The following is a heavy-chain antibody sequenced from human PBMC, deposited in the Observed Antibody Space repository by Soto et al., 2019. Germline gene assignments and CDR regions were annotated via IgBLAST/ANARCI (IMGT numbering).Heavy chain of an antibody. CDR2: IRWNSGSI. CDR1: GFTFDDYA. CDR3: AKDLSIAVTNDSFDI. D-gene: IGHD6-19*01. Sequence: EVQLVESGGGLVQPGRYLRLSCAASGFTFDDYAMHWVRQAPGKGLEWVSGIRWNSGSIGYADSVKGRFTISRDNAKNSLYLQMNSLRAEDTALYYCAKDLSIAVTNDSFDIWGQGTMVTVSS. V-gene: IGHV3-9*01. J-gene: IGHJ3*02.